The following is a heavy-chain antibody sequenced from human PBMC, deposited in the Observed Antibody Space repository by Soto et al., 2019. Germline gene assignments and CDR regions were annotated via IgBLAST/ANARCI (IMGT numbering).Heavy chain of an antibody. Sequence: SETLSLTCTVSGGSISSYYWSWIRQPPGKGLEWIGYMYNTGSTIYNPSLKSRVTISVDTSKNQFSLKLNSVTAADTSVYYCARDLWGYCGADCYPLDVWGQGTTVTVSS. D-gene: IGHD2-21*02. V-gene: IGHV4-59*01. CDR3: ARDLWGYCGADCYPLDV. J-gene: IGHJ6*02. CDR1: GGSISSYY. CDR2: MYNTGST.